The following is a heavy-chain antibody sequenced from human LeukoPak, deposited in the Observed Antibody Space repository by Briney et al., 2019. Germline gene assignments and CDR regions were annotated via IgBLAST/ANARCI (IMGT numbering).Heavy chain of an antibody. J-gene: IGHJ4*02. Sequence: PGGSLRLSCAASGFTFSRYWMTWVRQAPGKGLEWVANIKEDGSKKNYVDSVKGRFTISRDNAKNSLYLQMNSLRAEDTAVYYCATPLDYYDRSAYHQGGDWGQGTLVTVSS. CDR3: ATPLDYYDRSAYHQGGD. V-gene: IGHV3-7*03. CDR1: GFTFSRYW. D-gene: IGHD3-22*01. CDR2: IKEDGSKK.